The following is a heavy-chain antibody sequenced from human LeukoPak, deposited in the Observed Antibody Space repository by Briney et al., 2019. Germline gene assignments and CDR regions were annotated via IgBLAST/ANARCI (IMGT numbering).Heavy chain of an antibody. CDR2: IYYSGST. CDR1: GGSISTYY. D-gene: IGHD2-15*01. V-gene: IGHV4-59*01. CDR3: ATARIKLPSSPFDY. Sequence: PSETLSLTCTVSGGSISTYYWSWIRQPPGKGLVWIGYIYYSGSTSYNPSLKSRVTMSVDTSENQVSLKLTSVTAADTAVYYCATARIKLPSSPFDYWGQGALVTVSS. J-gene: IGHJ4*02.